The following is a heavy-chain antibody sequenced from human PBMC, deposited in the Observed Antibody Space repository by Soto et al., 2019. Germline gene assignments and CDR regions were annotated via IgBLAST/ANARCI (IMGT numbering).Heavy chain of an antibody. Sequence: QVHLVESGGGVVQPGSSLRLSCAASEFTFRIFAMHWLRQSPGKGLEWVAVISYDGSRKADSVKGRFTFSRDNSWNTLYLQMNSLRAEDTAIYYCARGDREDIEEVVGVRPGEYSMDVWGQGTTVTVFS. CDR1: EFTFRIFA. J-gene: IGHJ6*02. V-gene: IGHV3-30-3*01. CDR3: ARGDREDIEEVVGVRPGEYSMDV. D-gene: IGHD1-26*01. CDR2: ISYDGSRK.